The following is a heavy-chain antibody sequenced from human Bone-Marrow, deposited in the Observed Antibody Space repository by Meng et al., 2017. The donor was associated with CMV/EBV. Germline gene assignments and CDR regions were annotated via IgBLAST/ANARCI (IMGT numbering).Heavy chain of an antibody. D-gene: IGHD1-26*01. CDR1: GGTFSSYT. V-gene: IGHV1-69*04. Sequence: SVKVSCKASGGTFSSYTISWVRQAPGQGLEWMGRIIPILGIANYAQKFQGRVTITADKSTSTAYMELSSLRSEDTAVYYCARDPDGSNWFDPWGQGTLVTVSS. CDR2: IIPILGIA. CDR3: ARDPDGSNWFDP. J-gene: IGHJ5*02.